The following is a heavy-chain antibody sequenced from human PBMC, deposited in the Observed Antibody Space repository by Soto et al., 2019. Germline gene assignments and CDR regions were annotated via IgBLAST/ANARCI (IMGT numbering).Heavy chain of an antibody. CDR2: IWYDGSNK. V-gene: IGHV3-33*01. Sequence: GGSLRLSCAASGFTFSSYGMHWVRQAPGKGLEWVAVIWYDGSNKYYADSVKGRFTISRDNSKNTLYLQMNSLRAEDTAVYYCARVFQYCSGGSCYQIRSYYCMDVWGQGTTVTVSS. CDR3: ARVFQYCSGGSCYQIRSYYCMDV. D-gene: IGHD2-15*01. CDR1: GFTFSSYG. J-gene: IGHJ6*02.